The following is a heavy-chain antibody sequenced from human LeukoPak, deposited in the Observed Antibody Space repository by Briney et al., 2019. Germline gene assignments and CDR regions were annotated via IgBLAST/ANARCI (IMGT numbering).Heavy chain of an antibody. Sequence: ASVKVSCKASGYTFTGYYMHWVRQAPGQGLEWMGWINPNSGGTNYAQKFQGRVTMTRDTSISTAYMELSRLRSDDTAVYYCARDLYYYDSSGYYGVDYWGQGTLVTVSS. J-gene: IGHJ4*02. CDR2: INPNSGGT. CDR3: ARDLYYYDSSGYYGVDY. CDR1: GYTFTGYY. D-gene: IGHD3-22*01. V-gene: IGHV1-2*02.